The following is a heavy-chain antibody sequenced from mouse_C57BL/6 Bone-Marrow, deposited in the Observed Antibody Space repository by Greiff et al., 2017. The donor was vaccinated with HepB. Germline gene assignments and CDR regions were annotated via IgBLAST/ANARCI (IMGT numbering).Heavy chain of an antibody. D-gene: IGHD1-1*01. J-gene: IGHJ4*01. CDR3: AYDGSVMDY. Sequence: QVQLKESGAELANPGASVTLSCKASGYTFPSYWLHWVKQRPGQGLEWIGYINPSSGYTKYNQKFKDKATLTADKSSSTAYMQLSSLTYEDSAVEYCAYDGSVMDYWGQGTSGTVSS. CDR2: INPSSGYT. V-gene: IGHV1-7*01. CDR1: GYTFPSYW.